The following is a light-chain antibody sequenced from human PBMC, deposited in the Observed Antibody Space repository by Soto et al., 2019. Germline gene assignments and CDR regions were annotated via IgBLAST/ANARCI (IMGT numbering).Light chain of an antibody. J-gene: IGKJ1*01. CDR3: QQYNSYSAWT. V-gene: IGKV1-5*01. Sequence: IQTPRSRATLSAYLGDRVTISCRASQSIGTWLAWYQRKPGKAPKLLIYDASSLESGVPSRFSGSGSGTEFTLTISSLQPDDFATYYCQQYNSYSAWTFGQGTKVDIK. CDR2: DAS. CDR1: QSIGTW.